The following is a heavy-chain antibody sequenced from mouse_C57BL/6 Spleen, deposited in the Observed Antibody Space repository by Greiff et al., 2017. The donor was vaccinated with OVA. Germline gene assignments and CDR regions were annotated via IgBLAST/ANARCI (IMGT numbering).Heavy chain of an antibody. D-gene: IGHD1-1*01. CDR1: GYTFTSYW. Sequence: QVHVKQPGAELVKPGASVKMSCKASGYTFTSYWITWVKQRPGQGLEWIGDIYPGSGSTNYNEKFKSKATLTVDPSSSTAYMQLSSLTSEDSAVYYCARSSTTVEAYWGQGTLVTVSA. V-gene: IGHV1-55*01. CDR3: ARSSTTVEAY. J-gene: IGHJ3*01. CDR2: IYPGSGST.